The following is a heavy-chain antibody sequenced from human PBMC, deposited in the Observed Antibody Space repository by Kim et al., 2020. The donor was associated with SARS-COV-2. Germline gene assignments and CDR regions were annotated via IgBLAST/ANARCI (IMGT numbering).Heavy chain of an antibody. D-gene: IGHD1-26*01. CDR1: AFAFSDSY. V-gene: IGHV3-11*06. J-gene: IGHJ4*02. CDR2: ISSSGSHT. CDR3: ARDREGAASFDY. Sequence: GGSLRLSCAGSAFAFSDSYMSWIRQAPGKGLEWVSYISSSGSHTNYADSVKGRFTISRDNAKNSLYLQMNSLRAEDTAIYYCARDREGAASFDYLGQGTL.